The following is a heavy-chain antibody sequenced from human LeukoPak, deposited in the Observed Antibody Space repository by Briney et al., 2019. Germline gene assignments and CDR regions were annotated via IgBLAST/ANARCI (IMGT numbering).Heavy chain of an antibody. Sequence: SETLSLTCTVSGGSISSSSYYWGWIRQPPGKGLEWIGSIYYSGSTNYNPSLKSRVTISVDTSKNQFSLKLSSVTAADTAVYYCARVLRIAAAGTGWFDPWGQGTLVTVSS. J-gene: IGHJ5*02. CDR2: IYYSGST. CDR1: GGSISSSSYY. V-gene: IGHV4-39*07. CDR3: ARVLRIAAAGTGWFDP. D-gene: IGHD6-13*01.